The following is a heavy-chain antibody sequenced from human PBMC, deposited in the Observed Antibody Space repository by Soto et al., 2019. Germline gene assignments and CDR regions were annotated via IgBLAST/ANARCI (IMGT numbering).Heavy chain of an antibody. CDR2: ISSNGGST. V-gene: IGHV3-64*02. J-gene: IGHJ6*02. CDR1: GFTFSSYA. Sequence: PVGSLRLSCAASGFTFSSYAMHWVRQAPGKGLEYVSAISSNGGSTYYADSVKGRFTISRDNSKNTLYLQMGSLRAEDMAVYYCARGGVGYYDFWSGRGKDYYYYGMDVWGQGTTVTVSS. D-gene: IGHD3-3*01. CDR3: ARGGVGYYDFWSGRGKDYYYYGMDV.